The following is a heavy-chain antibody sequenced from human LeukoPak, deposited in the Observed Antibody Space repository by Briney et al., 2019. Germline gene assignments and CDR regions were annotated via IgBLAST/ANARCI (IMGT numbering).Heavy chain of an antibody. Sequence: SGGSLRLSCAASGFTFDDYGMSWVRQAPGKGLEWVSGISDFGSSTYYADSVRGRFTISRDNSKNTLYLQMNSLRAEDTAVYYCAKEIVNQLTVVSLYFDYWGQGTLVTVSS. V-gene: IGHV3-23*01. J-gene: IGHJ4*02. CDR2: ISDFGSST. CDR3: AKEIVNQLTVVSLYFDY. CDR1: GFTFDDYG. D-gene: IGHD6-6*01.